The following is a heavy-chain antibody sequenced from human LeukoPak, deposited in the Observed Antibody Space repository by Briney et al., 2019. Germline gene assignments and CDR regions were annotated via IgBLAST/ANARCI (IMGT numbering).Heavy chain of an antibody. J-gene: IGHJ3*02. CDR3: AKCLVYAIPDDAFDI. CDR2: ISSSSSYI. Sequence: GGSLRLSCAASGFTFSSYSRNWVRQAPGKGLEWVSSISSSSSYIYYADSVKGRFTISRDNAKNSLYLQMNSLRAEDTAVYYCAKCLVYAIPDDAFDIWGQGTMVTVSS. CDR1: GFTFSSYS. D-gene: IGHD2-8*01. V-gene: IGHV3-21*04.